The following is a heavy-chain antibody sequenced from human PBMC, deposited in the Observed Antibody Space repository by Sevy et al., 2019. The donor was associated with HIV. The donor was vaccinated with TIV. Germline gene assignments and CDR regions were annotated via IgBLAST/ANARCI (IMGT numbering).Heavy chain of an antibody. CDR1: GFTFSSYA. J-gene: IGHJ6*02. CDR2: IGGSGDTT. CDR3: ARADADCSSTSCYSGYDFWSGYPTYGMDV. Sequence: GGSLRLSCAASGFTFSSYAMSWVRQAPEKGLEWVSAIGGSGDTTYYADSVKGRFTISSDNSKNTLYLQMNSLRAEDTAVYYCARADADCSSTSCYSGYDFWSGYPTYGMDVWGQGTTVTVSS. D-gene: IGHD2-2*02. V-gene: IGHV3-23*01.